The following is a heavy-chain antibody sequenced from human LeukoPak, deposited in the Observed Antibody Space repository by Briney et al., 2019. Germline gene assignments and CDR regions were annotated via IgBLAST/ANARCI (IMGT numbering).Heavy chain of an antibody. CDR1: GYTFTGYY. CDR2: INPNSGGT. D-gene: IGHD3-9*01. CDR3: ARAILTGYYNY. Sequence: VASVKVSCKASGYTFTGYYMHWVRQAPGQGLEWMGRINPNSGGTHYAQKFQGGVTMTRDTSISTAYVELSTLRSDDTAVYYCARAILTGYYNYWGQGTLVTVSS. J-gene: IGHJ4*02. V-gene: IGHV1-2*02.